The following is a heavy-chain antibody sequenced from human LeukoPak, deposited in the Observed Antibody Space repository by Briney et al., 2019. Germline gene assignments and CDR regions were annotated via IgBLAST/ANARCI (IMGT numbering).Heavy chain of an antibody. CDR1: GGTFSSYY. Sequence: SETLSLTCAVYGGTFSSYYWSWVRQAPGKGLEWIWGINHGGSTNYNPSIESRVTISVDTSKNQFSLKLSSVTAADTAVYYCARDLNIAAAGTYYYYMDVWGKGTKVTVSS. D-gene: IGHD6-13*01. V-gene: IGHV4-34*01. J-gene: IGHJ6*03. CDR2: INHGGST. CDR3: ARDLNIAAAGTYYYYMDV.